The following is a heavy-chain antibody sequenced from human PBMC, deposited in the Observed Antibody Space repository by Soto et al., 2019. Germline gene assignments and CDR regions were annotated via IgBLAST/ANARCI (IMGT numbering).Heavy chain of an antibody. CDR1: GYIFVNYG. CDR2: FSPYSGNT. D-gene: IGHD3-16*01. Sequence: QVQLVQSGDEVRKPGPSVKVSCKASGYIFVNYGIAWVRQAPGQGLEWLGWFSPYSGNTHYASKVQGRLNMTTDTSTSTAPTDLGSLTSDDTSVYYCAMVDNYVTPTPQDVWGQGTTVTVSS. CDR3: AMVDNYVTPTPQDV. J-gene: IGHJ6*02. V-gene: IGHV1-18*01.